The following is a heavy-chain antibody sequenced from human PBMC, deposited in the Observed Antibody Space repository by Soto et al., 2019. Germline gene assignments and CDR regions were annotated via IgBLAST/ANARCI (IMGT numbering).Heavy chain of an antibody. CDR2: IWYDGSNK. V-gene: IGHV3-33*01. Sequence: GGSLRLSCAASGFSFSSYGMHWFRQAPGKGLEWVAVIWYDGSNKYYADSVKGRFTISRDNSKNTLYLLMNSLRAEDTAVYYCARDGSGDRHAFDIWGQGTMVTVSS. CDR3: ARDGSGDRHAFDI. D-gene: IGHD3-10*01. CDR1: GFSFSSYG. J-gene: IGHJ3*02.